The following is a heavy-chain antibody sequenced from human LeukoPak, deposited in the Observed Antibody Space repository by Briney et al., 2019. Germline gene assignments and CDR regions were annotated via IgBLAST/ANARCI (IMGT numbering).Heavy chain of an antibody. CDR2: IYYSGST. J-gene: IGHJ4*02. V-gene: IGHV4-59*01. D-gene: IGHD4-23*01. CDR1: SGSISSYY. CDR3: ARGNGGNSGDPSVEIDY. Sequence: SETLSLTCTVSSGSISSYYWSWIRQPPGKGLEWIGHIYYSGSTNYNPSLKSRVTISVDTSKNQFSLKLSSVTAADTAVYYCARGNGGNSGDPSVEIDYWGQGTLVTVSS.